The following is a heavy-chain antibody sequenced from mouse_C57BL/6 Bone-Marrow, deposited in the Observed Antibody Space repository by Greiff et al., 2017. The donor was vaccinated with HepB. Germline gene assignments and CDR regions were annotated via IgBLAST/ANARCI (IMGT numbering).Heavy chain of an antibody. CDR2: IDPENGDT. V-gene: IGHV14-4*01. CDR3: TTLFFGSPYYFDD. Sequence: VQLQQSGAELVRPGASVKLSCTASGFNIKDDYMHWVKKRPEQGLEWIGWIDPENGDTEYASKFQGKATITADTSSNTAYLQLSSLSSEDTAVYYCTTLFFGSPYYFDDWGRGTTHTVTS. CDR1: GFNIKDDY. J-gene: IGHJ2*01.